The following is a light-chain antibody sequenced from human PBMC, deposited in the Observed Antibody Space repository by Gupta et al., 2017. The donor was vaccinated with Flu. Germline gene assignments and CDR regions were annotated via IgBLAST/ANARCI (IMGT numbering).Light chain of an antibody. V-gene: IGKV3-20*01. J-gene: IGKJ3*01. CDR1: QSVSSNS. CDR2: GAS. Sequence: LSLSPGDGGTPSCRASQSVSSNSLAWYQQKPGQAPRLLILGASYRAAGIPERFSGSGSGTDFTLTISRLEPEDFAMYYCQQYGGQPPAATFGHGTKVDIK. CDR3: QQYGGQPPAAT.